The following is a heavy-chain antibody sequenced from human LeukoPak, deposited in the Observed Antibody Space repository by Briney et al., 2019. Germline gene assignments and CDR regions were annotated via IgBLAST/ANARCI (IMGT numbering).Heavy chain of an antibody. Sequence: GGSLRLSCAASGFIFSSYNMNWVRQAPGKGLEWVANINQDGSEKYYVDSLKGRLTISRDNAKNSLYMQMKSLRAEDTAVYYCVRGFDGYYGLDIWGQGTMVTVSS. V-gene: IGHV3-7*05. CDR2: INQDGSEK. CDR3: VRGFDGYYGLDI. CDR1: GFIFSSYN. D-gene: IGHD3-10*01. J-gene: IGHJ3*02.